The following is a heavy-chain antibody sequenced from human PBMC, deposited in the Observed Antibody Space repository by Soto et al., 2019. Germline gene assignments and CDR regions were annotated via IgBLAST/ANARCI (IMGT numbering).Heavy chain of an antibody. D-gene: IGHD2-15*01. Sequence: QVQLVQSGAEVKKPGSSVKVSCKASGGTFSSYAISWVRQAPGQGLEWMGGIIPIFGTANYAQKFQGRVTIAADESSTAAYMALISLRSEDTAVYDCAREVVVAATGWFDPWGEGTLVNVSS. CDR1: GGTFSSYA. J-gene: IGHJ5*02. CDR3: AREVVVAATGWFDP. V-gene: IGHV1-69*12. CDR2: IIPIFGTA.